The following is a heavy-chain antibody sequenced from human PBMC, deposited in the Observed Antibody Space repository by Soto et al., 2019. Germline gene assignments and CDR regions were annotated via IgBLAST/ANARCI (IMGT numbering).Heavy chain of an antibody. J-gene: IGHJ6*02. Sequence: SETLFLTCTVSGGSISSYYWSWIRQPPGKGLEWIGYIYYSGSTNYNPSLKSRVTISVDTSKNQFSLKLSSVTAPDTAVYYCARDLGRTNPYYYYGKDVWGQGTTVTVSS. D-gene: IGHD2-2*01. CDR3: ARDLGRTNPYYYYGKDV. CDR1: GGSISSYY. V-gene: IGHV4-59*12. CDR2: IYYSGST.